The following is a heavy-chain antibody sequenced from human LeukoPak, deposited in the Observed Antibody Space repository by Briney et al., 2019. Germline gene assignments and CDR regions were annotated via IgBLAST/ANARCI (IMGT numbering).Heavy chain of an antibody. J-gene: IGHJ4*02. D-gene: IGHD1-26*01. Sequence: SETLSLTCTVSGGSISGYYWSWIRQPPGKGLEWIGYIYTSGSTNYNPSLKSRVTISVDTSKNQFSLRLSSVTAADTAMYFCARAYSRSYSHFDDWGQGTLVTVSS. CDR2: IYTSGST. CDR1: GGSISGYY. CDR3: ARAYSRSYSHFDD. V-gene: IGHV4-4*09.